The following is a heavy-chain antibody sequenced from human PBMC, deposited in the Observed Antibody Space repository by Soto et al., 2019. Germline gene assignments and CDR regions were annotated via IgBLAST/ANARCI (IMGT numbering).Heavy chain of an antibody. Sequence: EVQVVESGGDLVQPGGSLTLSCEASGFTVSSNYMSWVRQAPGKGLEWVSIIYAGGNTYYADSLKGRLTLSRDNSENTVYLQLNSLRPDDPALYYCARGYWLDPWGQGTLVTVSS. CDR3: ARGYWLDP. CDR2: IYAGGNT. CDR1: GFTVSSNY. V-gene: IGHV3-53*04. J-gene: IGHJ5*02.